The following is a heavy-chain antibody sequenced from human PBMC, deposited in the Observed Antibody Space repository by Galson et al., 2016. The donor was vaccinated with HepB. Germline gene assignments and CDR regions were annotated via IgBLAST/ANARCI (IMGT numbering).Heavy chain of an antibody. Sequence: SVKVSCKASGYTFTSYGISWVRQAPGQGLEWMGWISGYNGNTNYAQKLQGRVTTTKDTSTSTAYMELRSLRSDDTAVYYCARDQYCSSSSCYTKDFDYWGQGTLVTGSS. V-gene: IGHV1-18*01. CDR1: GYTFTSYG. CDR2: ISGYNGNT. J-gene: IGHJ4*02. CDR3: ARDQYCSSSSCYTKDFDY. D-gene: IGHD2-2*02.